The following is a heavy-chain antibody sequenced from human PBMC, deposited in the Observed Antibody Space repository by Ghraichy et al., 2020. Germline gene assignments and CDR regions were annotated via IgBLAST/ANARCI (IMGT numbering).Heavy chain of an antibody. Sequence: GESLNISCAASGFTVSSNYMSWVRQAPGKGLEWVSVIYSCGSTYYADSVKGRFTISRHKSKNTLYLQMNSLRAEDTAVYYCARGLWDYYYYMDVWGKGTTVTVSS. D-gene: IGHD1-26*01. CDR3: ARGLWDYYYYMDV. V-gene: IGHV3-53*04. CDR1: GFTVSSNY. J-gene: IGHJ6*03. CDR2: IYSCGST.